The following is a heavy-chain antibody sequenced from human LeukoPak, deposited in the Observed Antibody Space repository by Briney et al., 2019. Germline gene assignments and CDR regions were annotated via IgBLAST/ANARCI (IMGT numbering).Heavy chain of an antibody. V-gene: IGHV3-7*01. CDR2: IKQDGSEA. D-gene: IGHD1-26*01. Sequence: TGGSLRLSCAASGFTFSSYCVSWVRQAPGMGLEWVANIKQDGSEAYFVDSVRGRFTISRDNAKNSLYLQMNSLRAEDTAVYYCARDSGSYYGLLKYWGHGTLVTVYS. CDR3: ARDSGSYYGLLKY. CDR1: GFTFSSYC. J-gene: IGHJ4*01.